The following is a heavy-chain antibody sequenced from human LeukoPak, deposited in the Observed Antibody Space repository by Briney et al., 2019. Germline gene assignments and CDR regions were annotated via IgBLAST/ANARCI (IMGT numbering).Heavy chain of an antibody. CDR1: GGSISVSNC. Sequence: SGTLSPTCAVSGGSISVSNCWSWVRQPPGKGLEWIGEVYHSGSTNYNPSLKSRVIISLDKSKNQFSLKLNSVTAADTAVYFCAKLQRVTMNSFDIWGQGALVTVSS. D-gene: IGHD3-22*01. CDR2: VYHSGST. V-gene: IGHV4-4*02. CDR3: AKLQRVTMNSFDI. J-gene: IGHJ3*02.